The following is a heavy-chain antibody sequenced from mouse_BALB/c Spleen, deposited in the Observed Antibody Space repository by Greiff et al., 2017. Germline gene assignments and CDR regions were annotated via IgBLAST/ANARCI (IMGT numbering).Heavy chain of an antibody. Sequence: QVQLQHSGAELVRPGTSVKVSCKASGYAFTNYLIEWVKQRPGQGLEWIGVINPGSGGTNYNEKFKGKATLTADKSSSTAYMQLSSLTSDDSAVYFCARGTGTYYFDYWGQGTTLTVSS. CDR2: INPGSGGT. CDR3: ARGTGTYYFDY. CDR1: GYAFTNYL. J-gene: IGHJ2*01. D-gene: IGHD4-1*01. V-gene: IGHV1-54*01.